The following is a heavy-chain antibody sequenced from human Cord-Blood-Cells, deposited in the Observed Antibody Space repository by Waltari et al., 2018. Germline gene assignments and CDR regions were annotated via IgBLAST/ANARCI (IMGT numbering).Heavy chain of an antibody. V-gene: IGHV4-4*02. CDR1: GGSISSSNW. D-gene: IGHD3-22*01. CDR3: ASLVDYYDSSGYSDAFDI. Sequence: QVQLQESGPGLVKPSGTLSLTCDVSGGSISSSNWWSWVRQPPGKGLEGIGEIYHSGSTNYNPSLKSRVTISVDKSKNQFSLKLSSVTAADTAVYYCASLVDYYDSSGYSDAFDIWGQGTMVTVSS. J-gene: IGHJ3*02. CDR2: IYHSGST.